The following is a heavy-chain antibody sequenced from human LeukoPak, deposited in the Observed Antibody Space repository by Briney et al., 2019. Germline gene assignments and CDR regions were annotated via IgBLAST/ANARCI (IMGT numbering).Heavy chain of an antibody. Sequence: ASVKVSCKASGYTFTSYGISWVRQAPGQELEWMGWISAYNGNTNYAQKLQGRVTMTTDTSTSTAYMELRSLRSDDTAVYYCARGTAVPGTHAFDIWGQGTMVTVSS. CDR3: ARGTAVPGTHAFDI. CDR2: ISAYNGNT. D-gene: IGHD1-14*01. V-gene: IGHV1-18*01. J-gene: IGHJ3*02. CDR1: GYTFTSYG.